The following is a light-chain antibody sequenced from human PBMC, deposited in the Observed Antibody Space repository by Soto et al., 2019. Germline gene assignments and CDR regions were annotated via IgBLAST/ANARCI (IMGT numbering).Light chain of an antibody. V-gene: IGKV3-15*01. Sequence: EILLTQSPGTLSLSPGERATLSCRASDSVHSKLAWYQQRPGQAPRLLIYDASSRATGIPARLSASGSGTEFTLAISSLQSEDFAVYSCQQYDTWPQTVTFGGGTKVDIK. CDR2: DAS. J-gene: IGKJ4*01. CDR3: QQYDTWPQTVT. CDR1: DSVHSK.